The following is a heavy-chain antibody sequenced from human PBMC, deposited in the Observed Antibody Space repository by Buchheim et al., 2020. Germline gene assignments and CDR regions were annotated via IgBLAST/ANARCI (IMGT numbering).Heavy chain of an antibody. CDR1: GFTFSSYG. Sequence: QVQLVESGGGVVQPGRSLRLSCAASGFTFSSYGMHWVRQAPGKGLEWVAVIWDDGSNKYYADSVKGRFTISRDNSKNTLYLQMNSLRAEDTAVYYCARAPRDSSGWYNYFDYWGQGTL. D-gene: IGHD6-19*01. J-gene: IGHJ4*02. CDR2: IWDDGSNK. V-gene: IGHV3-33*01. CDR3: ARAPRDSSGWYNYFDY.